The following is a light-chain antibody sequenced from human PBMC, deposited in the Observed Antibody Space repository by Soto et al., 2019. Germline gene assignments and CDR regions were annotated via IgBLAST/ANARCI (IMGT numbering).Light chain of an antibody. CDR1: QDISSW. J-gene: IGKJ4*01. CDR2: AAS. V-gene: IGKV1-12*01. Sequence: DIQMTQSPSSVSASVGARVTIPCRASQDISSWLAWYQQKPGKAPKIMIYAASSLQGGVPSRFSGSGSGTDLTLTISSLQPEDFATYYCQQANSFPLTFGGGTKVDIK. CDR3: QQANSFPLT.